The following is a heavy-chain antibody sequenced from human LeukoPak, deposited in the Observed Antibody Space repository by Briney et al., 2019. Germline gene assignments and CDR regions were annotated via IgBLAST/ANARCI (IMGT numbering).Heavy chain of an antibody. CDR2: IYSGGST. V-gene: IGHV3-66*02. CDR1: GFTVSSNY. Sequence: PGGSLRLSCAASGFTVSSNYMSWVRQAPGKGLEWVSVIYSGGSTYYADSVKGRFTIFRDNSKNTLYLQMNSLRAEDTAVYYCAKDEAGSSWSSFDYWGQGTLVTVSS. CDR3: AKDEAGSSWSSFDY. J-gene: IGHJ4*02. D-gene: IGHD6-13*01.